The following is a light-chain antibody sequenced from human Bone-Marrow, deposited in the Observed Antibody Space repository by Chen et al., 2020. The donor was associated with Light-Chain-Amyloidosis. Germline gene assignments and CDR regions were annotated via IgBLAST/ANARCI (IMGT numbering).Light chain of an antibody. CDR2: DAS. Sequence: AIQVTQSPSSLSASVGDRVTITCRASQGISSALAWYQQKPGKAPKLLIYDASSLESGVPSRFSGSGSGTDFTLTISSLQPEDFATYYCQQFNSYPTFGQGTRLEIK. V-gene: IGKV1-13*02. J-gene: IGKJ5*01. CDR3: QQFNSYPT. CDR1: QGISSA.